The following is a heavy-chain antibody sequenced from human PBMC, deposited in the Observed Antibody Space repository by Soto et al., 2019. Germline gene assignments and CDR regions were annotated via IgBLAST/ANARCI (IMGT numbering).Heavy chain of an antibody. CDR3: VSWVSVHFDY. J-gene: IGHJ4*02. D-gene: IGHD2-8*01. CDR2: IKGDGSET. V-gene: IGHV3-74*01. Sequence: GGSLRLSCAASGFTFSSYWMHWVRQAPGKGLVWVSRIKGDGSETNYADSVKGRFTISRDNAKNTLYLQLNRLRVEDTARYFCVSWVSVHFDYWGPGTLVTVSS. CDR1: GFTFSSYW.